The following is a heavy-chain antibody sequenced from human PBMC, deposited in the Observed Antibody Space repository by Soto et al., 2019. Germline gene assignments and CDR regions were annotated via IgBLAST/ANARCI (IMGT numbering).Heavy chain of an antibody. J-gene: IGHJ6*02. Sequence: GGSLRLSCTASGFTFGDYAMSWFRQAPGKGLEWVGFIRSKAYGGTTEYAASVKGRFTISRDDSKSIAYLQMNSLKTEDTAVYYCTRGIGANNYYYGMDVWGQGTTVTVSS. V-gene: IGHV3-49*03. D-gene: IGHD5-12*01. CDR1: GFTFGDYA. CDR3: TRGIGANNYYYGMDV. CDR2: IRSKAYGGTT.